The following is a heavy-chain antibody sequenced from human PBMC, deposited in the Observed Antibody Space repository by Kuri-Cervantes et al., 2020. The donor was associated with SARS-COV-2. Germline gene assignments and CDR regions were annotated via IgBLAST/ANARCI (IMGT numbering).Heavy chain of an antibody. D-gene: IGHD3-10*01. V-gene: IGHV2-70*01. Sequence: SGPTLVKPSQTLTLTCTFSGFSLSTSGMCVSWIRQPPGKALEWLALIDWDDDKYYSTSLKTRLTISKDTSKNQVVLTMTNMDPVDTATYYCARSRITMVQGVINDYWGQGTLVTVSS. CDR3: ARSRITMVQGVINDY. CDR1: GFSLSTSGMC. CDR2: IDWDDDK. J-gene: IGHJ4*02.